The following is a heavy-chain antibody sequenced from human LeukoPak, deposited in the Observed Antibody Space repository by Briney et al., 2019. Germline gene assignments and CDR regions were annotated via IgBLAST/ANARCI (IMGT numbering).Heavy chain of an antibody. D-gene: IGHD2-21*02. CDR1: GYTFTSYG. J-gene: IGHJ4*02. V-gene: IGHV1-18*01. CDR2: ISAYNGNT. Sequence: ASVKVSCKASGYTFTSYGISWVRQAPGQGLEWMGWISAYNGNTNYAQKLQGRVTMTTDTSTSTAYMELRSLRSDDTAVYYCAREMIVVATATYYFDYWGQGTLVTVSS. CDR3: AREMIVVATATYYFDY.